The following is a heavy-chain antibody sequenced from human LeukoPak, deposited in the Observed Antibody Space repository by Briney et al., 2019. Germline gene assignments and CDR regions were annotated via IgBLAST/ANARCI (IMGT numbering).Heavy chain of an antibody. V-gene: IGHV3-48*03. CDR2: ISSSGSTI. J-gene: IGHJ6*04. Sequence: GGSLRLSCAASGFTFSSYEMNWVRQAPGKGPEWVSYISSSGSTIYYADSVKGRFTISRDNAKNSLYLQMSSLRAEDTAVYYCAKLGITMIGGVWGKGTTVTISS. CDR1: GFTFSSYE. CDR3: AKLGITMIGGV. D-gene: IGHD3-10*02.